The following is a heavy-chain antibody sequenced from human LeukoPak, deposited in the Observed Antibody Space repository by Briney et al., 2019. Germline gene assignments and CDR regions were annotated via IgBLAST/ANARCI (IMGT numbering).Heavy chain of an antibody. V-gene: IGHV1-46*01. Sequence: GASVTVSCKASGYTFTNFYMHWVRQAPGQGLEWMGIIYPNGGGTSAQKFQGRVTMTRDMSTSTVYMELSSLRSDDTAVYYCARDPSIAAAGTEGYYYMDVWGRGTTVTVSS. D-gene: IGHD6-13*01. CDR3: ARDPSIAAAGTEGYYYMDV. J-gene: IGHJ6*03. CDR2: IYPNGGGT. CDR1: GYTFTNFY.